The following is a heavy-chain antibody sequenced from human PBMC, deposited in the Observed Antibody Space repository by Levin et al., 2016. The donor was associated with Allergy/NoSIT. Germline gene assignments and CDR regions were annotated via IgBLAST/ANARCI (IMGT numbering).Heavy chain of an antibody. Sequence: GESLKISCAVSAFSFSDHDMEWVRQAPGKGLEWIGRSRNRPNSYSTEYAASVRGRFTISRDDSKNSLYLQMNSLKAEDTAMYYCARTSYDSSAYIYIDHWGQGTLVTVSS. D-gene: IGHD3-22*01. V-gene: IGHV3-72*01. CDR2: SRNRPNSYST. CDR3: ARTSYDSSAYIYIDH. CDR1: AFSFSDHD. J-gene: IGHJ4*02.